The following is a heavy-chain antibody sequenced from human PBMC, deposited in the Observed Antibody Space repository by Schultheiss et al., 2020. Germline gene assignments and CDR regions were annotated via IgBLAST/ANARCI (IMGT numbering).Heavy chain of an antibody. CDR3: ARDFYGDYQRYYYYGMDV. CDR2: IWYDGSNK. Sequence: VGALRLSCAASGFTFSSYGMHWVRQAPGKGLEWVAVIWYDGSNKYYADSVKGRFTISRDNSKNTLYLQMNSLRAEDTAVYYCARDFYGDYQRYYYYGMDVWGQGTTVTVSS. J-gene: IGHJ6*02. D-gene: IGHD4-17*01. CDR1: GFTFSSYG. V-gene: IGHV3-33*01.